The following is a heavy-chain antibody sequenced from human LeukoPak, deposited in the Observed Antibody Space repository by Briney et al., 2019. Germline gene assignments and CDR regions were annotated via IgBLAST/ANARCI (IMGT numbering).Heavy chain of an antibody. CDR2: ISSDGNT. CDR1: GFTVSSSS. Sequence: GGSLRLSCAASGFTVSSSSMNWVRLGPGKGLEWVSVISSDGNTYYAASGKGRFTISRDNSRNTLSLQMHGLRADDTAVYYCARGQEQVSSPWQWGPRRKNFYYYGMDVWGQGTTVTVSS. CDR3: ARGQEQVSSPWQWGPRRKNFYYYGMDV. D-gene: IGHD6-19*01. V-gene: IGHV3-66*01. J-gene: IGHJ6*02.